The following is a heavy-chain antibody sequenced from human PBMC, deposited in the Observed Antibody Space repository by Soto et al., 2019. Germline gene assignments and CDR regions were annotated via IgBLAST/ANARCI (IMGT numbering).Heavy chain of an antibody. J-gene: IGHJ4*02. V-gene: IGHV4-4*07. CDR3: AREGSYSAYNFAHGIQLWSFDF. CDR1: GGSINTFY. D-gene: IGHD5-12*01. CDR2: IFSSGST. Sequence: SETLSLTCTVSGGSINTFYWSWVRQPAGKGLEWIGRIFSSGSTSFNPSLESRVAMSVDTSKNHFSLNLSSMTAADMAVYYCAREGSYSAYNFAHGIQLWSFDFWGQGALVTVSS.